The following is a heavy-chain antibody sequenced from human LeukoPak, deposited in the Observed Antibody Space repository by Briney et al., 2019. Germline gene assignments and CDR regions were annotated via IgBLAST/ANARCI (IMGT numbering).Heavy chain of an antibody. CDR1: GFTFNMYW. CDR3: ARDAGYGGNSDY. D-gene: IGHD4-23*01. Sequence: PGGSLRLSCAASGFTFNMYWMTWVRQAPGKGLESVDYINKDGSDKYYVDSVKGRFTVSRENAKNSLYLQMNSLRAEDTAVYYCARDAGYGGNSDYWGQGTLVTVSS. J-gene: IGHJ4*02. V-gene: IGHV3-7*01. CDR2: INKDGSDK.